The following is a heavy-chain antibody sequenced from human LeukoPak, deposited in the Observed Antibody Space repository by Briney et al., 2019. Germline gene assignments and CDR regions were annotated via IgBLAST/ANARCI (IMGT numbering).Heavy chain of an antibody. J-gene: IGHJ4*02. Sequence: PGGSLRLSCAASGFTFSSYAMSWVRQAPGKGLEWVSAISGSGGGTYYADSVKGRFTISRDNSKNTLYLQMNSLRAEDTAIYYCAKDRDYYDNSGYYSPVGCWGQGTLVTVSS. CDR2: ISGSGGGT. CDR3: AKDRDYYDNSGYYSPVGC. CDR1: GFTFSSYA. V-gene: IGHV3-23*01. D-gene: IGHD3-22*01.